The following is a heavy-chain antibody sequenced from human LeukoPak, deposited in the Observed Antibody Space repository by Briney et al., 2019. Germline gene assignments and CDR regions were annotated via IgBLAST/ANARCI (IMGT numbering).Heavy chain of an antibody. Sequence: ASVKVSCKVSGYTLTELSMHWVRQAPGKGLEWMGGFDPEDGETIYAQKFQGRVTMTEDTSTDTANMELSSLRSEDTAVYYCATNPLWFGELLYESDYWGQGTLVTVSS. V-gene: IGHV1-24*01. CDR1: GYTLTELS. J-gene: IGHJ4*02. D-gene: IGHD3-10*01. CDR3: ATNPLWFGELLYESDY. CDR2: FDPEDGET.